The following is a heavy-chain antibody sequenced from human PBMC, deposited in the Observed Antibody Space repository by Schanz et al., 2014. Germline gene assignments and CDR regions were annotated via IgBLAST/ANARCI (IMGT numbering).Heavy chain of an antibody. CDR3: VRDSFFAFDY. CDR2: VSRSTPDI. Sequence: VQLVESGGGLVKPGGSLRLSCAASGFTFSSYAMSWVRQAPGKGLEWVSYVSRSTPDIYYADSVKGRFTMSRDNAKNSVFLQMNSLRAEDTAVYYCVRDSFFAFDYWGQGTLVNVSS. CDR1: GFTFSSYA. V-gene: IGHV3-21*01. J-gene: IGHJ4*02. D-gene: IGHD3-3*01.